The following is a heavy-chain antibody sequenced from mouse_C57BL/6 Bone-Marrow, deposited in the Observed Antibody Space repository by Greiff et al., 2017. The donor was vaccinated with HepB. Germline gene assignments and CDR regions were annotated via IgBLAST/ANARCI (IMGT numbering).Heavy chain of an antibody. CDR1: GFTFTDYY. D-gene: IGHD1-1*01. CDR3: ASTVPPYAMDY. CDR2: IRNKANGYTT. J-gene: IGHJ4*01. V-gene: IGHV7-3*01. Sequence: EVMLVESGGGLVQPGGSLSLSCAASGFTFTDYYMSWVRQPPGKALEWLGFIRNKANGYTTEYSASVKGRFTISRDNSQSILYLQMNALRAEDSATYYCASTVPPYAMDYWGQGTSVTVSS.